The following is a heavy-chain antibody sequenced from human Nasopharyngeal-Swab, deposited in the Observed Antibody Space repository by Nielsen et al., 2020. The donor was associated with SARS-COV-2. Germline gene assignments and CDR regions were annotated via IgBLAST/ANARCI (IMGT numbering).Heavy chain of an antibody. Sequence: WIRQPPGKGLEWVSSISSSSSYIYYADSVKGRFTISRDNAKNSLYLQMNSLRAEDTAVYYCAREDDFWRGSTDYYYYYYMDVWGKGTTVTVSS. D-gene: IGHD3-3*01. V-gene: IGHV3-21*01. J-gene: IGHJ6*03. CDR3: AREDDFWRGSTDYYYYYYMDV. CDR2: ISSSSSYI.